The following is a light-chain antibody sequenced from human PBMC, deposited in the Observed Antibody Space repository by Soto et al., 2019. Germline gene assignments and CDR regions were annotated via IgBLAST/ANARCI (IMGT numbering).Light chain of an antibody. Sequence: ENELTQAPGTLSWSPGERATLSCRASQSVSSSYLAWYQQKPGQAPRLLLYVASSRAAGMPDRFSGGGSGTDFTLTISRLEPEGSAVYFCQQYGSSRWTFGQGTKVDIK. CDR1: QSVSSSY. CDR2: VAS. V-gene: IGKV3-20*01. J-gene: IGKJ1*01. CDR3: QQYGSSRWT.